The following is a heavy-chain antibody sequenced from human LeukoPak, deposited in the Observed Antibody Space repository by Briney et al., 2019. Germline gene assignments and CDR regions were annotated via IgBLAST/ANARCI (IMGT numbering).Heavy chain of an antibody. J-gene: IGHJ4*02. Sequence: ASVKVSCKASGYTFTNYGISWVRQAPGQGLEWMGWISTYNDNTNFARMVQGRVTMTTDTSTSTAYMELRSLSSDETAVYYCVRDIGYSVTSYYFDYWGQGTLVTVSS. V-gene: IGHV1-18*01. D-gene: IGHD5/OR15-5a*01. CDR1: GYTFTNYG. CDR2: ISTYNDNT. CDR3: VRDIGYSVTSYYFDY.